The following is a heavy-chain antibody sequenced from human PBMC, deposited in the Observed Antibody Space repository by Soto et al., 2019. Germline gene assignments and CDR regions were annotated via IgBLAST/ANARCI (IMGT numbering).Heavy chain of an antibody. Sequence: ASVKVSCKASGYTLNTYYMHWVRQAPGQGPEWMGIINPRSGGTNYAQNFQDRVTMTSDTSSSTVYMELSSLRSDDTAVYYCARGGGFSPYYYNLDVWGQGTTVTVSS. V-gene: IGHV1-46*02. CDR1: GYTLNTYY. J-gene: IGHJ6*02. D-gene: IGHD2-15*01. CDR2: INPRSGGT. CDR3: ARGGGFSPYYYNLDV.